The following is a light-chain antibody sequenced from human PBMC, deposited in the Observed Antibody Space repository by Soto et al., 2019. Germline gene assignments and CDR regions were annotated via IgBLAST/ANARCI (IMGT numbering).Light chain of an antibody. CDR3: QQYNNWPQT. CDR1: QSVSSN. CDR2: GAS. V-gene: IGKV3-15*01. J-gene: IGKJ1*01. Sequence: EIVMTQSPATLSLSPGERATLSCRASQSVSSNLAWYQQKPGQAPRLLIYGASTRATGIPARFSGSGSGTEFTLTISSLQSEDFAVYYCQQYNNWPQTFGDGTKVEIK.